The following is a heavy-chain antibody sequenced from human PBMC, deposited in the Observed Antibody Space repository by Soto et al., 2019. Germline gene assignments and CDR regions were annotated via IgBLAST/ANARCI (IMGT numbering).Heavy chain of an antibody. J-gene: IGHJ4*02. D-gene: IGHD4-4*01. CDR2: INPSGGST. CDR1: GYTFTSYY. CDR3: ARDPETYDYSNGYFGY. Sequence: ASVKVSCKASGYTFTSYYMHWVRQAPGQGLEWMGIINPSGGSTSYAQKFQGRVTMTRDTSTSTVYMELSSLRSEDTAVYYCARDPETYDYSNGYFGYWGQGTLVTVSS. V-gene: IGHV1-46*01.